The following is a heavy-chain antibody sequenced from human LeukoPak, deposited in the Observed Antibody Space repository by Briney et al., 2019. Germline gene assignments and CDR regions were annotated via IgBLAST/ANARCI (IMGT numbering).Heavy chain of an antibody. J-gene: IGHJ3*02. Sequence: GGSLRLSCAASGFTLSSYWMHWVRQAPGMGLVWLSRVNSDGNITTYADAVRGRFTISRDNAKNTLYLQLNSLRAEDTAVYYCARRGLVPAFDIWGQGTMVSVTS. CDR2: VNSDGNIT. V-gene: IGHV3-74*01. D-gene: IGHD3-10*02. CDR1: GFTLSSYW. CDR3: ARRGLVPAFDI.